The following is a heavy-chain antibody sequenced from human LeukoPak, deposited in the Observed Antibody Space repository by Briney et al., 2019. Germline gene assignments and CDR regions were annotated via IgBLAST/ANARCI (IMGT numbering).Heavy chain of an antibody. CDR3: ARRGITIFGVARDY. J-gene: IGHJ4*02. V-gene: IGHV4-34*01. Sequence: SETLSLTCAVYGGSFSGYYWSWIRQPPGKGLEWIGEINHSGSTNYNPSLKSRATISVDTSKNQFSLKLSSVTAADTAVYYCARRGITIFGVARDYWGQGTLVTVSS. CDR1: GGSFSGYY. CDR2: INHSGST. D-gene: IGHD3-3*01.